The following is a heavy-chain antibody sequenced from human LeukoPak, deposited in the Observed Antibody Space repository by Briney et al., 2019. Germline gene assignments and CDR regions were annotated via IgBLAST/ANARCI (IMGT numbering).Heavy chain of an antibody. J-gene: IGHJ4*02. V-gene: IGHV4-39*07. Sequence: SETLSLTCTVSGGSVTYYWGWIRQPPGKGLEWIGEIYHSGSTNYNPSLKSRVTISVDKSKNQFSLKLSSVTAADTAVYYCARLGSGSYYNWLVEGYFDYWGQGTLVTVSS. D-gene: IGHD3-10*02. CDR2: IYHSGST. CDR3: ARLGSGSYYNWLVEGYFDY. CDR1: GGSVTYY.